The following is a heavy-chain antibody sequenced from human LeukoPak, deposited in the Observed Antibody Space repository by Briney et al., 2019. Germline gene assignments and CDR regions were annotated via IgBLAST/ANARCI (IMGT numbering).Heavy chain of an antibody. J-gene: IGHJ6*02. V-gene: IGHV1-2*02. CDR3: ARDRWIAAAGYYYGMDV. D-gene: IGHD6-13*01. Sequence: ASVKGSCKASGYTFTGYYMHWVRQAPGQGLEWMGWINPNSGGTNYAQKFQGRVTMTRDTSISTAYMELSRLRSEDTAVYYCARDRWIAAAGYYYGMDVWGQGTTVTVSS. CDR2: INPNSGGT. CDR1: GYTFTGYY.